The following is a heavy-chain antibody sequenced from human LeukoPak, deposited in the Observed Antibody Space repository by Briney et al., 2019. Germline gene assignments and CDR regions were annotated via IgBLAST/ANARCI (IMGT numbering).Heavy chain of an antibody. Sequence: SSEPLSLTCTVSGGSISSYYWSWLRQPPGKGLEWIGYIYYSGSTNYNPSLKSRVTISVDTSKNQFSLKLSSVTAADTAVYYCARLWDYGGNRLRNYYYYYGMDVWGQGTTVTVSS. CDR1: GGSISSYY. J-gene: IGHJ6*02. V-gene: IGHV4-59*08. D-gene: IGHD4-23*01. CDR3: ARLWDYGGNRLRNYYYYYGMDV. CDR2: IYYSGST.